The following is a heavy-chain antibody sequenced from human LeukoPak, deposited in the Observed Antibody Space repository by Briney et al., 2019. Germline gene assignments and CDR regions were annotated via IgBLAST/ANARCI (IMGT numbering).Heavy chain of an antibody. V-gene: IGHV4-39*01. CDR2: IYYSGST. CDR3: ARHEGTLTPDNCSGGSCYRVNWFDP. D-gene: IGHD2-15*01. Sequence: TSETLSLTCTVSGGSISSSSYYWGWIRQPPGKGLEWIGSIYYSGSTYYNPSLKSRVTISVDTSKNQFSLKLSSVTAADTAVYYCARHEGTLTPDNCSGGSCYRVNWFDPWGQGTLVTVSS. CDR1: GGSISSSSYY. J-gene: IGHJ5*02.